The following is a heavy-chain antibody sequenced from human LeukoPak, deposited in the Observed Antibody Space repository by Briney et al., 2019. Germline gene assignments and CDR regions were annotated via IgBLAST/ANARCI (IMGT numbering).Heavy chain of an antibody. Sequence: SVKVSCKASGGTFSSYAISWVRQAPGQGLEWMGGIIPIFGTANYAQKFQGRVTITADESTSTAYMELSSLRSEDTAVYYCASSVVPAAIAWSDPWGQGTLVTVSS. J-gene: IGHJ5*02. V-gene: IGHV1-69*13. CDR2: IIPIFGTA. CDR1: GGTFSSYA. CDR3: ASSVVPAAIAWSDP. D-gene: IGHD2-2*02.